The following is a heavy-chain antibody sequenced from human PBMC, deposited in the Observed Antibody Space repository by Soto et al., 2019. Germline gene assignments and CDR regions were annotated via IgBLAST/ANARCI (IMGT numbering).Heavy chain of an antibody. CDR3: ARGRVRYSRSKQFDP. Sequence: SSVKPSCKASGYTFTSYDINWVRQATGQGPEWMGWMNPDSGHTGYARKFRDRISMTRNTSITTAYMELTSLRSDDTAIYYCARGRVRYSRSKQFDPWGRGNLVTVSS. V-gene: IGHV1-8*01. J-gene: IGHJ5*02. D-gene: IGHD5-18*01. CDR1: GYTFTSYD. CDR2: MNPDSGHT.